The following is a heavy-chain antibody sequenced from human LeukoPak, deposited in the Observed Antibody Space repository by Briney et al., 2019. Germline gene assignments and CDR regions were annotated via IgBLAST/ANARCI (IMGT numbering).Heavy chain of an antibody. V-gene: IGHV1-2*02. CDR1: GYTFTSYY. CDR3: ARDLVPAGTRGILLDY. J-gene: IGHJ4*02. Sequence: ASVKVSCKASGYTFTSYYIHWVRQAPGQGLEWMGWINPNSGGTNYAQKFQGRVTMTRDTSISTAYMELTRLTSDDTAVYYCARDLVPAGTRGILLDYWGQGTLVTVSS. D-gene: IGHD6-19*01. CDR2: INPNSGGT.